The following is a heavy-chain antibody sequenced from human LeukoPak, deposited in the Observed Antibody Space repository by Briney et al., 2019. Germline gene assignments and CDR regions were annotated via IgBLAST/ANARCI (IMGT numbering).Heavy chain of an antibody. V-gene: IGHV3-23*01. D-gene: IGHD6-19*01. CDR1: GFTFSSYA. Sequence: PGGSLRLSCAASGFTFSSYAMSWVRQAPGKGPEWVSAISGSGGSTYYADSVKGRFTISRDNSKNTLYLQMNSLRAEDTAFYYCAKVPLSAGGWYEYWGQGTLVTVSS. CDR2: ISGSGGST. CDR3: AKVPLSAGGWYEY. J-gene: IGHJ4*02.